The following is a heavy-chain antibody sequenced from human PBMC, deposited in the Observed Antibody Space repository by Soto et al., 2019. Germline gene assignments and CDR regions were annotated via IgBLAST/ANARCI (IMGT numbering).Heavy chain of an antibody. V-gene: IGHV1-46*02. CDR1: GYTLNTYY. CDR3: ARGGGFSPYYYNLDV. J-gene: IGHJ6*02. CDR2: INPRGGST. Sequence: VASVKVSCKASGYTLNTYYMHWVRQAPGQGPEWMGIINPRGGSTTYAQNFKDRVTMSSDTSSSTVYMELSSLRSEDTAVYYCARGGGFSPYYYNLDVWGQGTTVTVSS. D-gene: IGHD2-15*01.